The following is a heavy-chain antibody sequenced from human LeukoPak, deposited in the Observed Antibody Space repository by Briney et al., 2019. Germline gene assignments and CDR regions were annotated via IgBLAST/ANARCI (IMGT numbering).Heavy chain of an antibody. CDR1: GYTFTKYV. D-gene: IGHD2-21*01. Sequence: ASVKVSCKASGYTFTKYVVHWVRQAPGQRPYWMGWINAGNGDTKYSQNFQDRVTITRDTSANTAYMELSSLTSEDTALYYCARDDCGDTCYPGGYWGQGTLVTVSS. CDR3: ARDDCGDTCYPGGY. V-gene: IGHV1-3*01. J-gene: IGHJ4*02. CDR2: INAGNGDT.